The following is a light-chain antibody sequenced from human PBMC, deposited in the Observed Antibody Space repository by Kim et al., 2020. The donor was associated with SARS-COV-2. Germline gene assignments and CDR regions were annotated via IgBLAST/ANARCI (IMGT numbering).Light chain of an antibody. CDR2: DVF. J-gene: IGLJ1*01. Sequence: QSALTQPASVSGSPGQSITISCTGTSSDVGGYNYVSWYQQYPGKAPKLMIYDVFKRPSGVSNRFSGSKSGNTASLTISGLQAEDEADYYCTSSRSSGYVFGNGTKVTVL. CDR1: SSDVGGYNY. V-gene: IGLV2-14*03. CDR3: TSSRSSGYV.